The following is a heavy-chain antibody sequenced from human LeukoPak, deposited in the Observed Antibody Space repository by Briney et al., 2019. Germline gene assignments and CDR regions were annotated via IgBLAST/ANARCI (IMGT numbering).Heavy chain of an antibody. J-gene: IGHJ4*02. Sequence: GGSLRLSCAASGFTVSSSYMSWVRQAPGKGLEWVSVLYIAGNTKYADSVRGRFTISRDNSKNTLYPQMNSLRAEDTAVYYCARQGIDDSSGYYVYWGQGTLVTVSS. D-gene: IGHD3-22*01. CDR2: LYIAGNT. CDR3: ARQGIDDSSGYYVY. V-gene: IGHV3-66*04. CDR1: GFTVSSSY.